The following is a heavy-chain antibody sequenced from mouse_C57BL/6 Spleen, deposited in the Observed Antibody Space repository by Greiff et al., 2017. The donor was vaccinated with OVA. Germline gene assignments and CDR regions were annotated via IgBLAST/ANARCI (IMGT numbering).Heavy chain of an antibody. CDR3: ERGGVVGGGIDY. J-gene: IGHJ4*01. CDR1: GFTFSDYG. V-gene: IGHV5-17*01. Sequence: DVMLVESGGGLVKPGGSLKLSCAASGFTFSDYGMHWVRQAPEKGLEWVAYISSGSSTIYYADTVKGRFTISRDNAKNTLFLQLTSLRSEDTAMYDCERGGVVGGGIDYWGQGTSVTVSS. CDR2: ISSGSSTI. D-gene: IGHD1-1*01.